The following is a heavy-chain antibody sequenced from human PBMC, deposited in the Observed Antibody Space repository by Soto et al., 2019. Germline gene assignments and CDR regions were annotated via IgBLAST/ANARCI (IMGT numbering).Heavy chain of an antibody. J-gene: IGHJ4*01. Sequence: SVKVSCKAAGGTFSSDAIGWVRQAPGQGREGMGGIIPIFCTANYAQKFQGRGTSTADESTSTAYMVLSSVRSEDTAVYYCAIDLYDYVWGSYRHRYFDYRGQGTLVT. V-gene: IGHV1-69*13. CDR2: IIPIFCTA. D-gene: IGHD3-16*02. CDR3: AIDLYDYVWGSYRHRYFDY. CDR1: GGTFSSDA.